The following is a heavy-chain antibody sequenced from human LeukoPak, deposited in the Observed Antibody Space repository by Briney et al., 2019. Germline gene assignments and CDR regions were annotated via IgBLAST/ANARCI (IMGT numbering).Heavy chain of an antibody. J-gene: IGHJ4*02. V-gene: IGHV4-59*01. CDR2: IYYSGST. Sequence: PSETLSLTCTVSGGSISSYYWSWIRQPPGKGLEWIGYIYYSGSTNYNPSLKSRVTISVDTSKNQFSLKLSSVTAADTAVYYCARNYDSSGYYFFPPIDYWGQGTLVTASS. CDR1: GGSISSYY. D-gene: IGHD3-22*01. CDR3: ARNYDSSGYYFFPPIDY.